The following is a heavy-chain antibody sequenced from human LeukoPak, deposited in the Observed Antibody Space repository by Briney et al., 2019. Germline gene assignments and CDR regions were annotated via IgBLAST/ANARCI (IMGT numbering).Heavy chain of an antibody. J-gene: IGHJ6*04. Sequence: GGSLRLSCVFSGFTFSNYWMKWVRQAPGKGLEWVASINKDGSGKYSVDSVKDRVTISRDNAKNSLDLQINSLTVEGTAIYYCARDDGDVWGKGTTVTVSS. CDR3: ARDDGDV. CDR2: INKDGSGK. V-gene: IGHV3-7*01. CDR1: GFTFSNYW.